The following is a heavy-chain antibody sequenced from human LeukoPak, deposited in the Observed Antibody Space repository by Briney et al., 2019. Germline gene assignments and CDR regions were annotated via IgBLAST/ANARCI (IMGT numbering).Heavy chain of an antibody. V-gene: IGHV1-2*02. CDR2: INPSSGGT. D-gene: IGHD6-19*01. CDR1: GYTFTGYY. J-gene: IGHJ4*02. CDR3: ARGQQWLVRGSLTGYEL. Sequence: ASVKVSCKASGYTFTGYYIHWVRQAPGQGLEWMGWINPSSGGTNYAQKFQGRVTMTRDTSISTAYMGLSRLTSDDTAVYYCARGQQWLVRGSLTGYELWGQGTLVTVSS.